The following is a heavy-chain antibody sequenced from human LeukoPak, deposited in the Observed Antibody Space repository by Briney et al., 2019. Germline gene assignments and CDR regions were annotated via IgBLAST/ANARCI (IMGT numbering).Heavy chain of an antibody. CDR3: ARDPGTTRAKRAFDI. CDR2: ISYDGSNK. D-gene: IGHD1-7*01. V-gene: IGHV3-30-3*01. Sequence: PGGSLRLSCAASGFTFSSYAMRWVRQAPGKGLEWVAVISYDGSNKYYADSVKGRFTISRDNSKNTLYLQMNSLRAEDTAVYYCARDPGTTRAKRAFDIWGQGTMVTVSS. CDR1: GFTFSSYA. J-gene: IGHJ3*02.